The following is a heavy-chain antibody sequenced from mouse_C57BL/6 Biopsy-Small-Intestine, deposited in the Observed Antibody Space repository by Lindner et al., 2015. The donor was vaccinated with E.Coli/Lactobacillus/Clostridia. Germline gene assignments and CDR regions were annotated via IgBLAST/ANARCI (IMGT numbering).Heavy chain of an antibody. J-gene: IGHJ1*01. D-gene: IGHD2-1*01. V-gene: IGHV1-74*01. Sequence: SVKVSCKTSGYTFTSYAISWVRQAPGQGPEWMGWISAFNGDMTYAEKFHGRVTMTTDRSTSTAYLELRSLRSDDTAVYFCARSLASGVYFFYGMDAWGQGTTVSVSS. CDR1: GYTFTSYA. CDR3: ARSLASGVYFFYGMDA. CDR2: ISAFNGDM.